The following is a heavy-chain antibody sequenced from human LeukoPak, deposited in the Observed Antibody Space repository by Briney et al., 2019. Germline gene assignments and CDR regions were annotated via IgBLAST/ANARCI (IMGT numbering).Heavy chain of an antibody. J-gene: IGHJ5*02. Sequence: GGTLRLSCAASGFTFSTYWMTWVRQAPGKGLEWVANIKQDGSEKYSVDSVKGRFTISRDNAKNSLYLQMNSLRAEDTAVYYCARDRCSSTSCYGRFGWFDPWGQGTLVTVSS. CDR1: GFTFSTYW. CDR2: IKQDGSEK. V-gene: IGHV3-7*01. CDR3: ARDRCSSTSCYGRFGWFDP. D-gene: IGHD2-2*01.